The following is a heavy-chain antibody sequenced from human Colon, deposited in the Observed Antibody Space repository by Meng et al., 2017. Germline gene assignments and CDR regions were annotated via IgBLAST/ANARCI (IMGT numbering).Heavy chain of an antibody. V-gene: IGHV4-39*01. D-gene: IGHD1-1*01. J-gene: IGHJ4*02. CDR1: GGSISSGTYY. Sequence: QVQLQESGPGLVRPSETLSLTCSVSGGSISSGTYYWGWVRQPPGRGLEWIGNMYFSGATFYNSSLKSRVTMSVDSSKNQFSLNLGSVIAADTAVYFCVRRLSSGTTHFDCWGQGILVTVSS. CDR2: MYFSGAT. CDR3: VRRLSSGTTHFDC.